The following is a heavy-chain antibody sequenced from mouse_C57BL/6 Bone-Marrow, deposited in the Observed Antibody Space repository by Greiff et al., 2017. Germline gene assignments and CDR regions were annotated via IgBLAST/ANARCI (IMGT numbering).Heavy chain of an antibody. Sequence: VHLVESGAELARPGASVKLSCKASGYTFTSYGISWVKQRTGQGLEWIGEIYPRSGNTYYNEKFKGKATLTADKSSSTAYMELRSLTSEDSAVYFCAKNRVYAMDYWGQGTSVTVSS. J-gene: IGHJ4*01. V-gene: IGHV1-81*01. CDR3: AKNRVYAMDY. CDR2: IYPRSGNT. CDR1: GYTFTSYG.